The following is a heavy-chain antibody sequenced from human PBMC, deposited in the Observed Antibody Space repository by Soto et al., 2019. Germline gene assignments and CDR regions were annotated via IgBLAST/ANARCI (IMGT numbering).Heavy chain of an antibody. D-gene: IGHD4-17*01. CDR3: ARRVATVTLNWFDP. V-gene: IGHV1-69*06. CDR1: GGTFRRYA. J-gene: IGHJ5*02. Sequence: QVQLVQSGAEVKKPCSSVKVSCKDSGGTFRRYAISWVRQAPGQVREWMGGIIPIFVTANYAQKFQGRVTITADKSTRTAYMELSSLRSEDKAVYYCARRVATVTLNWFDPWGQGTLVTVSS. CDR2: IIPIFVTA.